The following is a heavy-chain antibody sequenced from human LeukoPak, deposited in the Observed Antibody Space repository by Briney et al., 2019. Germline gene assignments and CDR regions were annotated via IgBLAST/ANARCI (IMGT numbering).Heavy chain of an antibody. CDR2: INHSGST. J-gene: IGHJ5*02. CDR3: AGAPSVGWFDP. CDR1: GGSFSGYY. V-gene: IGHV4-34*01. Sequence: SETLSLTCAVYGGSFSGYYWSWIRQPPGKGLEWIGEINHSGSTNYNPSLKSRVTISVGTSKNQFSLKLSSVTAADTAVYYCAGAPSVGWFDPWGQGTLVTVSS.